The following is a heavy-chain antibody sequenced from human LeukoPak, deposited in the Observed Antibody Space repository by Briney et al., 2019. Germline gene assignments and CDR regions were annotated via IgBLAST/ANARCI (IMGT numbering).Heavy chain of an antibody. J-gene: IGHJ1*01. D-gene: IGHD2-15*01. CDR2: IYYSGST. Sequence: SETLSLTCAVSGGSISSSVYYWGWIRQPPGKGLEWIVSIYYSGSTYYNPSLKSRVTISVDTSKNQFSLKLSSVTAADTAVYYCARGTQIFYCSGGSCYTRSGYFQHWGQGTLVTVSS. CDR3: ARGTQIFYCSGGSCYTRSGYFQH. CDR1: GGSISSSVYY. V-gene: IGHV4-39*07.